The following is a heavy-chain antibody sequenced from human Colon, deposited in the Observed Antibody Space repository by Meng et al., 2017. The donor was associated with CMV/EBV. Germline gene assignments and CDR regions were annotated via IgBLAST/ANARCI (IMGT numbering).Heavy chain of an antibody. J-gene: IGHJ4*02. Sequence: GESLKISCAASGFTFSIAWMSWVRQAPGKGLEWVGRIKREKDGGTIDYAAPVKDRFIISKDDSKNTLYLQMNSLRTEDTAVYYCATTVLVPASNIDFWGQGTLVTVSS. CDR1: GFTFSIAW. V-gene: IGHV3-15*01. D-gene: IGHD2-8*02. CDR2: IKREKDGGTI. CDR3: ATTVLVPASNIDF.